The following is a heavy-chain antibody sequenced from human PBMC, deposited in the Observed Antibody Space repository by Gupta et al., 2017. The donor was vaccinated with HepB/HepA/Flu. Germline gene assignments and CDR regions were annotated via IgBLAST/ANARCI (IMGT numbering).Heavy chain of an antibody. D-gene: IGHD3-3*01. V-gene: IGHV3-23*01. CDR3: ARVNDNYDFWSGFDY. J-gene: IGHJ4*02. Sequence: EVQLLESGGGWVQPGGSLRLSCAAPGFPLRRRAMSWVRQGPGKRLEWVSGITGTGGSTYYADSVKGRFTISRDNSKNTLYLQMNSLRGDDTAVYYCARVNDNYDFWSGFDYWGQGSLVSVSS. CDR1: GFPLRRRA. CDR2: ITGTGGST.